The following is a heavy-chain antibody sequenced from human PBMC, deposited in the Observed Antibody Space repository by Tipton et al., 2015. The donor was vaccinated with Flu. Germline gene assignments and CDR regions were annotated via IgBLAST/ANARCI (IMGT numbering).Heavy chain of an antibody. CDR2: INHSGST. CDR1: GGSFSGYY. J-gene: IGHJ4*02. V-gene: IGHV4-34*01. D-gene: IGHD6-19*01. Sequence: TLSLTCAVYGGSFSGYYWSWIRQPPGKGLEWIGEINHSGSTNYNPSLKSRVTISVDTSKNQFSLKLSSVTDADTAVYYCARGGDSSGWYTYGGQGTLVTVSS. CDR3: ARGGDSSGWYTY.